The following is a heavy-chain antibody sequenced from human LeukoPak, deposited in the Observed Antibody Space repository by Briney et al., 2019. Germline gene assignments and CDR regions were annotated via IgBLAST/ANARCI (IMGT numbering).Heavy chain of an antibody. CDR2: ISSSSSTI. V-gene: IGHV3-48*01. J-gene: IGHJ4*02. CDR3: ARDLYETYYDILTGYPL. D-gene: IGHD3-9*01. Sequence: GGSLRLSCAASGFTFSSYSMNWVRQAPGKGLEGVSYISSSSSTIYYADSVKGRFTISRDNAKNSLYLQMNSLRAEDTAVYYCARDLYETYYDILTGYPLWGQGTLVTVSS. CDR1: GFTFSSYS.